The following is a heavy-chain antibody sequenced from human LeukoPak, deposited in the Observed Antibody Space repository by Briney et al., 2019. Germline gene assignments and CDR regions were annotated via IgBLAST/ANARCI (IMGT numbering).Heavy chain of an antibody. Sequence: GASVKVSCKASGYTFTSYGISWVRQAPGQGLEWMGWISAYNGNTNYAQKLQGRVTMTTDTSTSTAYMELRRLRSDDTAVYYCAYSSSWYAGYYGMDIWGKGTTVTVSS. V-gene: IGHV1-18*04. CDR1: GYTFTSYG. CDR2: ISAYNGNT. CDR3: AYSSSWYAGYYGMDI. J-gene: IGHJ6*04. D-gene: IGHD6-13*01.